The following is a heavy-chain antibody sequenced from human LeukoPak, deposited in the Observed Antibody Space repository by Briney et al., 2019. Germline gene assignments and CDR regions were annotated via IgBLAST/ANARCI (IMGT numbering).Heavy chain of an antibody. D-gene: IGHD3-10*01. CDR1: GYTFTSYA. J-gene: IGHJ6*02. CDR2: IIPIFGTA. CDR3: ATEGLIWVGELLRRPPYYYSMDV. Sequence: SVKVSCKASGYTFTSYAMNWVRQAPGQGLEWMGGIIPIFGTANYARKFQGRVTITADESTSTAYMELSSPRSEDTAVYYCATEGLIWVGELLRRPPYYYSMDVWGQGTTVTVCS. V-gene: IGHV1-69*13.